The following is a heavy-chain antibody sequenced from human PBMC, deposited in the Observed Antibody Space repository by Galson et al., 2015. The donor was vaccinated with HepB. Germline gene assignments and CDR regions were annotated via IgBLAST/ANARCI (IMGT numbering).Heavy chain of an antibody. CDR2: ISSNGDYT. CDR3: VKDRTGGYSYREDY. D-gene: IGHD5-18*01. J-gene: IGHJ4*02. Sequence: SLRLSCAASGFTFSTYAMHWVRQAPGKGLEYVSAISSNGDYTYYADSVKGRFTISRDNPKNTVYLQMSSLRAEDSALYYCVKDRTGGYSYREDYWGQGTLVTVSS. V-gene: IGHV3-64D*06. CDR1: GFTFSTYA.